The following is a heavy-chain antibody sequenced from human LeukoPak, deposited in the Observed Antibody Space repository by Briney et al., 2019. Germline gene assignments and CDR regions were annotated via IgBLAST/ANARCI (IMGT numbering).Heavy chain of an antibody. CDR1: GGSISSYY. D-gene: IGHD3-10*01. J-gene: IGHJ4*02. Sequence: SETLSLTCTVSGGSISSYYWSWIRQPAGKGLEWIGRIYTSGSTNYNPSLKSRVTMSVDTSKNQFSLKLSSVTAADTAVYYCAGLWFGESYRAFDYWGQGTLVTVSS. V-gene: IGHV4-4*07. CDR3: AGLWFGESYRAFDY. CDR2: IYTSGST.